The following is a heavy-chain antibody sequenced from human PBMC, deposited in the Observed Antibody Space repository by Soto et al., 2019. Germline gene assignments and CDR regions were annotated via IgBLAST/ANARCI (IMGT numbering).Heavy chain of an antibody. CDR2: TYYRSKWYN. CDR1: GYSVSSNSAA. D-gene: IGHD1-7*01. Sequence: QTLSLTCAIFGYSVSSNSAAWNWIRQSPSRGLEWLGRTYYRSKWYNDYAVSVKSRITINPDTSKNQFSLQLNSVTPEDTAVYYCARDPLLTGTRGWDYYYGMDVWGQGTTVTVSS. V-gene: IGHV6-1*01. CDR3: ARDPLLTGTRGWDYYYGMDV. J-gene: IGHJ6*02.